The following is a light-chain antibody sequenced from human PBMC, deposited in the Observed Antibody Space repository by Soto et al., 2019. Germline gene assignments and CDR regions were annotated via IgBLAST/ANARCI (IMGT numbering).Light chain of an antibody. Sequence: DIPMTQSPSSLSASVGDRVTITCRASQGISNYLAWFQQQPGKAPKSLFYAASTLQSGVPSRFSGSGSGTDFTLTISSLQSEDFATYFCQQYNTFPLTFGQGTKVEFK. V-gene: IGKV1-16*01. CDR3: QQYNTFPLT. CDR1: QGISNY. CDR2: AAS. J-gene: IGKJ1*01.